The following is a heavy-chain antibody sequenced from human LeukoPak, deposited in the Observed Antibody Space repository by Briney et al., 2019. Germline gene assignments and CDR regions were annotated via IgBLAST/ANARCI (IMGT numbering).Heavy chain of an antibody. V-gene: IGHV3-7*01. J-gene: IGHJ4*02. CDR1: GFIYSHYG. D-gene: IGHD4-17*01. CDR3: ARDPEYGALNS. Sequence: PGGSLRLSCAASGFIYSHYGMHWVRQAPGKGLEWVANINDDGKQEKYVDSVKGRFTISRDNAKNSLFLQLNSLRAEDTAIYYCARDPEYGALNSWGQGTLVSVSS. CDR2: INDDGKQE.